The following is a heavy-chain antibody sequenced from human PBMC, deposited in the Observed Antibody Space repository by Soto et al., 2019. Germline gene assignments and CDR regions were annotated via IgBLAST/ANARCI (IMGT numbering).Heavy chain of an antibody. Sequence: TLSLTCTVSGGSISSGGYYLSWIRQHPGKGLEWIGYIYYSGSTYYNPSLKSRVTISVDTSKNQFSLKLSSVTAADTAVYYCARAAHYSSPFRWFDPWGQGTLVTVSS. CDR2: IYYSGST. D-gene: IGHD6-13*01. CDR1: GGSISSGGYY. CDR3: ARAAHYSSPFRWFDP. V-gene: IGHV4-31*03. J-gene: IGHJ5*02.